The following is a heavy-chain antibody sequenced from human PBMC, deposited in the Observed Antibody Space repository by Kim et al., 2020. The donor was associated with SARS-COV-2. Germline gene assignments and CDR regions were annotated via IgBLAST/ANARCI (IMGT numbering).Heavy chain of an antibody. CDR2: IYYSGST. CDR3: ARLVVPAAFDY. V-gene: IGHV4-39*01. D-gene: IGHD2-2*01. J-gene: IGHJ4*02. Sequence: SETLSLTCTVSGGSISSSSYYWGWIRQPPGKGLEWIGSIYYSGSTYYNPSLKSRVTISVDTSKNQFSLKLSSVTAADTAVYYCARLVVPAAFDYWGQGTLVSVSS. CDR1: GGSISSSSYY.